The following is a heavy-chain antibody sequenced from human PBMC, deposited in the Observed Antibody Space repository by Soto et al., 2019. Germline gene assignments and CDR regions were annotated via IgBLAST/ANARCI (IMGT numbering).Heavy chain of an antibody. Sequence: QVHLVKSGAEVKKPGASVKVSCQCSGYAFTTYGITWVRQAPGQGLEWMGWISAHNGNTNYAQKLQGRVTVTRDTSTSTAYMELRSLRYDDTAGYYCARGRYGDYWGQGALVTVSS. CDR1: GYAFTTYG. CDR3: ARGRYGDY. J-gene: IGHJ4*02. CDR2: ISAHNGNT. V-gene: IGHV1-18*01. D-gene: IGHD1-1*01.